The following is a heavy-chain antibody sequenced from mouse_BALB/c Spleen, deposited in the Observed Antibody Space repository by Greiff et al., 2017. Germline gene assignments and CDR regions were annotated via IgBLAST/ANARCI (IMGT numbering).Heavy chain of an antibody. D-gene: IGHD1-1*01. CDR3: VRKAHYYGSSYAMDY. V-gene: IGHV3-6*02. CDR2: ISYDGSN. CDR1: GYSITSGYY. Sequence: EVKLQESGPGLVKPSQSLSLTCSVTGYSITSGYYWNWIRQFPGNKLEWMGYISYDGSNNYNPSLKNRISITRDTSKNQFFLKLNSVTTEDTATYYCVRKAHYYGSSYAMDYWGQGTSVTVSS. J-gene: IGHJ4*01.